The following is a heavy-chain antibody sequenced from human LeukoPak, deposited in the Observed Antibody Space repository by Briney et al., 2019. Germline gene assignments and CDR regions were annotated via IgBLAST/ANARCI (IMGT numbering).Heavy chain of an antibody. CDR2: IFPSGGEI. CDR1: GFTFSTFA. D-gene: IGHD2-8*02. CDR3: ATYRQVLSPFES. V-gene: IGHV3-23*01. J-gene: IGHJ4*02. Sequence: GGSLRLSCAASGFTFSTFAMIWVRQPPGKGLEWVSSIFPSGGEIHYADSVRGRFTISRDNSKSTLSLQMNSLRAEDTAIYYCATYRQVLSPFESWGQGTLVTVSS.